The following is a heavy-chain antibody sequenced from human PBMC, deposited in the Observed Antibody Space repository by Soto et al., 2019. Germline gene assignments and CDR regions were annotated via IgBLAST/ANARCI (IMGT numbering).Heavy chain of an antibody. CDR1: GGSFSGYY. Sequence: SETLSLTCAVYGGSFSGYYWSWIRQPPGKGLEWIGEINHSGSTNYNPSLKSRVTISVDTSKNQFSLKLSSVTAADTAVYYCARESPDTFDYWGQGTMVTVSS. CDR2: INHSGST. V-gene: IGHV4-34*01. D-gene: IGHD5-18*01. J-gene: IGHJ4*02. CDR3: ARESPDTFDY.